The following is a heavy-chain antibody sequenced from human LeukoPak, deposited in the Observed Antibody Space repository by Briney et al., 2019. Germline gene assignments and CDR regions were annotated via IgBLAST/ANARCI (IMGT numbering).Heavy chain of an antibody. CDR1: GGSFSGYY. V-gene: IGHV4-34*01. D-gene: IGHD3-3*01. Sequence: SETLSLTCAVYGGSFSGYYWSWIRQPPGKGLEWIGEINHSGSTNYNPSLKSRVTISVDTSKNQFSLKPSSVTAADTAVYYCARERENFGGNFDYWGQGTLVTVSS. J-gene: IGHJ4*02. CDR2: INHSGST. CDR3: ARERENFGGNFDY.